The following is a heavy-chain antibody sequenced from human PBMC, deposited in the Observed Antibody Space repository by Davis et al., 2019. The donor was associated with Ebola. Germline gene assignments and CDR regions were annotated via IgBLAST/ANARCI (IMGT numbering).Heavy chain of an antibody. J-gene: IGHJ3*02. CDR2: INPSDGDT. D-gene: IGHD5-12*01. Sequence: ASVKVSCKASGYTFTTYYMVWVRQAPGQGLEWLGIINPSDGDTRYAQKFQGRVTVTRDTSTTTVYMDLSSLRSEDTALYYYTTPGGQDSGYDVFDIWGQGTMVTVSS. V-gene: IGHV1-46*03. CDR1: GYTFTTYY. CDR3: TTPGGQDSGYDVFDI.